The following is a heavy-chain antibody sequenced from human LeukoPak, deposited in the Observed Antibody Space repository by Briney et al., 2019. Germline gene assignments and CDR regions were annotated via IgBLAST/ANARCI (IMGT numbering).Heavy chain of an antibody. V-gene: IGHV3-23*01. CDR1: GFTFSSYA. Sequence: GGSLRLSCAATGFTFSSYAMSWVRQAPGKGLEWVSAISGSGGSTYYADSVKGRFTISRDNSKNTLYLQMNSLRAEDTAVYYCARLSFAYCSSTSCYVYWGQGTLVTVSS. CDR3: ARLSFAYCSSTSCYVY. D-gene: IGHD2-2*01. J-gene: IGHJ4*02. CDR2: ISGSGGST.